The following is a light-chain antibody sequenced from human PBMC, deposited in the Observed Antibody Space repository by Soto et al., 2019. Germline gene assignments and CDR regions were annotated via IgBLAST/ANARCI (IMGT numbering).Light chain of an antibody. CDR1: QSVSKWY. J-gene: IGKJ5*01. CDR3: QQYGSSPHT. V-gene: IGKV3-20*01. CDR2: GAS. Sequence: DIALTQSPGTLSLSQGERATLSCRASQSVSKWYVAWYQVKPGQAPRLVIYGASTRATGIPARFSGSGSGTDFTLTISRLEPEDCAVYYCQQYGSSPHTFGQGTRLEIK.